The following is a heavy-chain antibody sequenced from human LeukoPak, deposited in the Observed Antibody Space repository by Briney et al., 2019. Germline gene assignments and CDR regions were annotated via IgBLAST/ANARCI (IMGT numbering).Heavy chain of an antibody. J-gene: IGHJ4*02. CDR1: GYTFTGYY. V-gene: IGHV1-2*02. D-gene: IGHD2-2*01. CDR3: ARDPSIVVVPAAIDY. Sequence: GASVTVSCKASGYTFTGYYMHWVRQAPGRGLEWMGWINPNSGGTNYAQTFQRRVTMPRDTSISTAYMELSRLRSGDTAVYYCARDPSIVVVPAAIDYWGQGTLVTVSS. CDR2: INPNSGGT.